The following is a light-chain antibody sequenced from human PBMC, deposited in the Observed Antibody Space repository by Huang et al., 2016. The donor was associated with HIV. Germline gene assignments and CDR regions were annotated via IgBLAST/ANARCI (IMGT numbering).Light chain of an antibody. CDR3: QQRRTWPRT. Sequence: EIVLTQSPATLSLSPGERATLSFRASQSVSSYLAWYQQKPGQAPRLLIYDASNRATGIPARFSGGGSGTGFTLTISSREPEDFAVYYCQQRRTWPRTFGQGTKVEIK. CDR2: DAS. CDR1: QSVSSY. J-gene: IGKJ1*01. V-gene: IGKV3-11*01.